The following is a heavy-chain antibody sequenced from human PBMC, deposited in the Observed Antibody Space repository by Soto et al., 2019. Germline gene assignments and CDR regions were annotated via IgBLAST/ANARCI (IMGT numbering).Heavy chain of an antibody. J-gene: IGHJ4*02. Sequence: GGSLRLSCAASGFTFNDYYMDWARQAPGKGLEWVGRIRRKANSYTTVYAASMKDRFIISRDDSRNSVYLQMNSLKTEDTAVYYCAKRSSSSTFDYWGQGTLVTVSS. CDR1: GFTFNDYY. CDR2: IRRKANSYTT. V-gene: IGHV3-72*01. CDR3: AKRSSSSTFDY. D-gene: IGHD6-6*01.